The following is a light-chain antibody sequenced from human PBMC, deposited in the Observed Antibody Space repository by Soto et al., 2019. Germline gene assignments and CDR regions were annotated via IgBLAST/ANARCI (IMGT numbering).Light chain of an antibody. CDR1: SSDVGGYNY. Sequence: QSVLTQPTSVSGSTGESITISCTGTSSDVGGYNYVSWYQQHPGKAPKLMIYDVSNRPSGVSNRFSGSKSGNTASLTISGLQAEDEADYYCSSYTSSSTLVVFGGGTKVTV. CDR3: SSYTSSSTLVV. CDR2: DVS. V-gene: IGLV2-14*01. J-gene: IGLJ2*01.